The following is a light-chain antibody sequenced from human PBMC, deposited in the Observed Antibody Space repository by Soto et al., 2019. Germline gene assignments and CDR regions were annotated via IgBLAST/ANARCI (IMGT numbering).Light chain of an antibody. CDR3: QQYYNSPLM. CDR1: QGIRND. V-gene: IGKV1-6*01. Sequence: AIQMTQSPSSLSASVGDRVTITCRASQGIRNDLGWYQQKPGKAPKVLIYAASSLQGGVPARFSGSGSGTDFTLTISSLQPEDFATYYCQQYYNSPLMFGQGTKVEIK. J-gene: IGKJ1*01. CDR2: AAS.